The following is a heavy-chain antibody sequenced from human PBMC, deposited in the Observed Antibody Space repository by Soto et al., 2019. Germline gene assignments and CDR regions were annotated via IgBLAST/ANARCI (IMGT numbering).Heavy chain of an antibody. CDR3: ARSRHYDSSGYYFFDY. J-gene: IGHJ4*02. V-gene: IGHV4-31*03. CDR1: GGSISSGGYY. CDR2: IYYSGST. D-gene: IGHD3-22*01. Sequence: QVQLQESGPGLVKPSQTLSLTCTVSGGSISSGGYYWSWIRQHPGKGLEWIGYIYYSGSTYYNPSLKSRVTISVDTSKNLFSLKLSSVTAADTAVYYCARSRHYDSSGYYFFDYWGQGTLVTVSS.